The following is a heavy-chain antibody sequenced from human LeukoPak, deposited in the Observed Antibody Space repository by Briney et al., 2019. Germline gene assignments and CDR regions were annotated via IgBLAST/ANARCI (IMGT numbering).Heavy chain of an antibody. CDR1: GFTFSSYG. CDR3: ASQGDTAMGPSDY. D-gene: IGHD5-18*01. V-gene: IGHV3-NL1*01. Sequence: GGSLRLSCAASGFTFSSYGMHWVRQAPGKGLDWVSVIYSGGSTYYADSVKGRFTISRDNSKNTLYLQMNSLRAEDTAVYYCASQGDTAMGPSDYWGQGTLVTVSS. J-gene: IGHJ4*02. CDR2: IYSGGST.